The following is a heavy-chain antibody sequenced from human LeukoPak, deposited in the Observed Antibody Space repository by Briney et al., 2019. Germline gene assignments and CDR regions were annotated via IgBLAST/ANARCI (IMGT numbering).Heavy chain of an antibody. CDR2: ISGYNGNT. J-gene: IGHJ4*02. D-gene: IGHD4-17*01. CDR3: ARDLSLGRHDDGEPFDS. CDR1: GYTFTNHG. V-gene: IGHV1-18*01. Sequence: GASVKVSCKTSGYTFTNHGISWVRQAPGQGLEWMGWISGYNGNTNYVQKSRGRITMTTDTSTSTAYLQLRSLSSDDTALYYCARDLSLGRHDDGEPFDSWGQGTLVTVSS.